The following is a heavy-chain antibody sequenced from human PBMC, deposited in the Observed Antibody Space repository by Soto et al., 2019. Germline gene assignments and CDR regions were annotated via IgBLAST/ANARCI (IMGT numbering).Heavy chain of an antibody. V-gene: IGHV5-51*01. CDR2: IYPSDSDA. J-gene: IGHJ3*02. D-gene: IGHD3-16*01. CDR3: ARRGEYSSTSGIFAAFDI. CDR1: GYNYLNNW. Sequence: GDSLMISCKASGYNYLNNWIGWVRQMPGKALEWMGVIYPSDSDARYSPSFQGQVTISVDKSTSTAYLRWSSLKASDTAMYYCARRGEYSSTSGIFAAFDIWGQGTMVTVS.